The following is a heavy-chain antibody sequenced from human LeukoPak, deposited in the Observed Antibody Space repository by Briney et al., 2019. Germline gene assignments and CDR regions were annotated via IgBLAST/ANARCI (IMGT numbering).Heavy chain of an antibody. D-gene: IGHD2-2*01. Sequence: PGGSLRLSCAASGFTFSDYYMSWIRQAPGKGLEWVSYISGSGSAIYYADSVKGRFTISRDNAKNSLYLQMNSLRAEDTAVYYCARDRGGVSAANGDAFDIWGQGTMVTVSS. CDR1: GFTFSDYY. J-gene: IGHJ3*02. V-gene: IGHV3-11*04. CDR3: ARDRGGVSAANGDAFDI. CDR2: ISGSGSAI.